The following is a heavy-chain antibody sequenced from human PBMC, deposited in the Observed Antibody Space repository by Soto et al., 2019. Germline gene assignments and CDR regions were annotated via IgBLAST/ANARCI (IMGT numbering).Heavy chain of an antibody. J-gene: IGHJ5*02. CDR2: IYYSGST. CDR3: TREMYSSSWFDP. D-gene: IGHD6-13*01. Sequence: SETLSLTCTVSGVLIISYYWSLIRQPPGKGLEWIGYIYYSGSTNDNPSLKSRVTISVDTSKNQLYLKLRSVTSADTYWYPCTREMYSSSWFDPWGKLNLVTVS. CDR1: GVLIISYY. V-gene: IGHV4-59*01.